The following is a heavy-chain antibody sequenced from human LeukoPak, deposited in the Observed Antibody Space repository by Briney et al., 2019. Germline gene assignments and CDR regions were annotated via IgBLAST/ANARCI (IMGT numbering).Heavy chain of an antibody. CDR2: INHSGST. CDR1: GGSFSGYY. Sequence: SETLSLTCAVYGGSFSGYYWSWIRQPPGKGLEWIGEINHSGSTNYNPSLKSRVTISVDTSKNQFSLKLSSVTAADTSVYYCARALTVTVQPFMDVWGRGTTVTVSS. CDR3: ARALTVTVQPFMDV. V-gene: IGHV4-34*01. D-gene: IGHD4-17*01. J-gene: IGHJ6*03.